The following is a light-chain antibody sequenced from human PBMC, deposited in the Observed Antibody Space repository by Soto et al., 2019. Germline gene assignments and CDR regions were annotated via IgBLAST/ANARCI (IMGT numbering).Light chain of an antibody. J-gene: IGKJ1*01. CDR3: QEYSSKFRT. V-gene: IGKV1-5*01. Sequence: SQLTQSPPTLSYSVGGRVTLTCRASQSINTWLAWYQQKPGKAPSLLIYDASSLESGVPSRFSGRGAGTEFTLIISSLQPEDCATYFCQEYSSKFRTFGHGTKVDI. CDR1: QSINTW. CDR2: DAS.